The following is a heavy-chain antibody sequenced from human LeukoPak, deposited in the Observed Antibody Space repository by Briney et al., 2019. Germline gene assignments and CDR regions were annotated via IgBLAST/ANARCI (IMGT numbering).Heavy chain of an antibody. V-gene: IGHV4-4*02. D-gene: IGHD4-17*01. CDR1: GVSISSSNW. J-gene: IGHJ4*02. CDR3: ARGGDYGDLRYFDY. CDR2: IYHSGAT. Sequence: SGTLSLTCAVSGVSISSSNWRSWVRQPPGKGLEWIGEIYHSGATNYNPSLKSRVTFSVDTSKNQFSLKLNSVTAADTAVYYCARGGDYGDLRYFDYWGQGTLVTVSS.